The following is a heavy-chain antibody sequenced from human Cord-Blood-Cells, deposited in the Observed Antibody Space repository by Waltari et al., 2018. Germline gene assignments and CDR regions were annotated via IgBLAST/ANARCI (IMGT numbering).Heavy chain of an antibody. Sequence: QVQLQQWGAGLLKPSETLSLTCAVYGGSFSGYYWSWIRQPPGKGLEWIGEINHSGSTNYNTSLKSRVTISVDTAKNQFSLELSSVTVADTAVYYWASLWGGYWGQGTLVTVSS. J-gene: IGHJ4*02. CDR1: GGSFSGYY. CDR2: INHSGST. D-gene: IGHD3-10*01. CDR3: ASLWGGY. V-gene: IGHV4-34*01.